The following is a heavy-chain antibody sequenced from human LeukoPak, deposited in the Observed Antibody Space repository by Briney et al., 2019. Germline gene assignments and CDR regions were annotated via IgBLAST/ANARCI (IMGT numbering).Heavy chain of an antibody. CDR2: IKQDGTEA. J-gene: IGHJ4*02. CDR3: SNGIYRDSY. Sequence: PGGSLRLSCEASGFTFSSYWMAWVRQAPGKGLEWVANIKQDGTEAVYVDSVRGRFTIFRDNAKNSLYLQMNSLRAEDTAVYYCSNGIYRDSYWGQGTLVTVPS. V-gene: IGHV3-7*01. CDR1: GFTFSSYW. D-gene: IGHD4-11*01.